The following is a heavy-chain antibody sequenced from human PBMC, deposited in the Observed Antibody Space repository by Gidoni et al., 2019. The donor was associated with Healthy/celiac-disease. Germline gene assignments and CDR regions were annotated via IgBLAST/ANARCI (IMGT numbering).Heavy chain of an antibody. CDR3: ARDDDCGGDCFDRVVY. Sequence: EVQLVESGGGLVQPGGSLRLSCAASGFTFSSYSMNWVRQAPGKGLEWVSYISSSSSTIYYADSVKGRFTISRDNAKNSLYLQMNSLRAEDTAVYYCARDDDCGGDCFDRVVYWGQGTLVTVSS. D-gene: IGHD2-21*02. CDR2: ISSSSSTI. V-gene: IGHV3-48*01. CDR1: GFTFSSYS. J-gene: IGHJ4*02.